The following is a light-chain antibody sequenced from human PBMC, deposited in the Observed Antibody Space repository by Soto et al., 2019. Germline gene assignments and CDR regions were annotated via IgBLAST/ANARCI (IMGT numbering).Light chain of an antibody. CDR3: QQYNNWPRT. J-gene: IGKJ1*01. V-gene: IGKV3-15*01. CDR1: QSVSSN. Sequence: EIVMTQSPATLSVSPGERATLSCRASQSVSSNLAWYQQKPGQAPRLLIYGASTRATGIPARFSGRWSGTEFTLTISSRQSEDFAVYYCQQYNNWPRTFGQGTKVEIK. CDR2: GAS.